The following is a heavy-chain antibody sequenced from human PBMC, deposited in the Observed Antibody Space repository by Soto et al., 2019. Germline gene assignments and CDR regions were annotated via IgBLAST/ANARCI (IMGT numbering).Heavy chain of an antibody. CDR2: INPSAGST. J-gene: IGHJ5*02. CDR3: ASGVSDGSADH. CDR1: GYTFTTYK. Sequence: QVQLVQSGAEVKKPGASVKVSCTASGYTFTTYKIHWVRQAPGQGLEWMGMINPSAGSTIYTQKFKGRVTMTMDTSTDTVYMQLSSLRSEDTAVYYCASGVSDGSADHGGQGALVTVSS. D-gene: IGHD3-10*01. V-gene: IGHV1-46*01.